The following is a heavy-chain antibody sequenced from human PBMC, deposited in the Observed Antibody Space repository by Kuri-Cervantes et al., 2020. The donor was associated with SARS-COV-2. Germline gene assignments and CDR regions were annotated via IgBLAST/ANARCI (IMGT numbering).Heavy chain of an antibody. CDR1: GGSFSGYY. Sequence: SQTLSLTCGVSGGSFSGYYWGWIRQPPGKGLEWIGEINHSGSTNYNPSLKSRLTISVDTSKNQFSLKLSSVTAADTAVYYCARHLHSSSFTNPDYWGQGTLVTVSS. CDR3: ARHLHSSSFTNPDY. D-gene: IGHD6-13*01. J-gene: IGHJ4*02. CDR2: INHSGST. V-gene: IGHV4-34*01.